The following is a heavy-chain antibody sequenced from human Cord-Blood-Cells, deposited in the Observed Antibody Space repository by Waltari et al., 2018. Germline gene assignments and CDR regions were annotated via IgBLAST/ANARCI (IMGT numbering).Heavy chain of an antibody. J-gene: IGHJ6*02. CDR1: GGTFSSYA. CDR3: AWGSSSRGYYYGMDV. D-gene: IGHD6-6*01. CDR2: STPILGKA. Sequence: QVQLVQSGAEVKKPGSSVKVSCKASGGTFSSYAISWVRQAPGQGLEWMGGSTPILGKANYAQKFQGRVTITADKATSTAYMELSSLRSEDTAVYYCAWGSSSRGYYYGMDVWGQGTTVTVSS. V-gene: IGHV1-69*06.